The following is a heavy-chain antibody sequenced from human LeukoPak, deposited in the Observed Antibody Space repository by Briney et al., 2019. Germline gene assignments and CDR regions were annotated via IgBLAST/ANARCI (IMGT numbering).Heavy chain of an antibody. CDR3: ARDPRDFWSGYYSWFDP. D-gene: IGHD3-3*01. Sequence: SETLSLTCAVSGGSISSSNWWSWVRQPAGKGLEWIGRIYTSGSTNYNPSLKSRVTISVDTSKNQFSLKLSSVTAADTAVYYCARDPRDFWSGYYSWFDPWGQGTLSPSPQ. V-gene: IGHV4-4*02. J-gene: IGHJ5*02. CDR1: GGSISSSNW. CDR2: IYTSGST.